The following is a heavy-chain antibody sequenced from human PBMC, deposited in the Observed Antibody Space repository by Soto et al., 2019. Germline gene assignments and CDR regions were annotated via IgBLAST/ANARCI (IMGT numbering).Heavy chain of an antibody. V-gene: IGHV3-30*18. CDR2: ISYDGSNK. CDR3: AKSGLIAARPGWFDP. CDR1: GFTFSSYG. Sequence: GGSLRLSCAASGFTFSSYGMHWVRQAPGKGLEWVAVISYDGSNKYYADSVKGRFTISRDNSKNTLYLQMNSLRAEDTAVYYCAKSGLIAARPGWFDPWGQGTLVTVSS. J-gene: IGHJ5*02. D-gene: IGHD6-6*01.